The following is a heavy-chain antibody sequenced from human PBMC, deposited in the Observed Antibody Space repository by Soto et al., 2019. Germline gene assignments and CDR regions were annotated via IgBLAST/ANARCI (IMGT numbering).Heavy chain of an antibody. CDR1: GFTFSSYG. CDR3: AKEYYYDSSGYYSYYFDY. D-gene: IGHD3-22*01. CDR2: ISYDGSNK. V-gene: IGHV3-30*18. Sequence: GGSLSLSCAASGFTFSSYGMHWVRQAPGKGLEWVAVISYDGSNKYYADSVKGRFTISRDNSKNTLYLQMNSLRAEDTAAYYCAKEYYYDSSGYYSYYFDYWGQGTLVTVSS. J-gene: IGHJ4*02.